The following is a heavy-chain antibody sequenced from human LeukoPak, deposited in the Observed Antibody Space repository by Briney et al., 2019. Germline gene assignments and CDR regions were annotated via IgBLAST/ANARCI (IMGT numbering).Heavy chain of an antibody. V-gene: IGHV3-74*01. CDR1: GFTLSTSW. CDR2: IKSDGSST. D-gene: IGHD1-26*01. Sequence: GGSLRLSCAASGFTLSTSWMHWFRQAPGRGLVWVSRIKSDGSSTTYADSVKGRFTISRDNSKETLYLQMHSLKFEDTALYYCARAQWELLFWGQGTLVAVSS. CDR3: ARAQWELLF. J-gene: IGHJ4*02.